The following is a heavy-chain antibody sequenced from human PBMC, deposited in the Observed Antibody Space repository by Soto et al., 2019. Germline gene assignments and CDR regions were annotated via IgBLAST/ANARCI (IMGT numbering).Heavy chain of an antibody. CDR3: AKDGRGSGSHYNSFGY. CDR1: GFTVGNNY. D-gene: IGHD3-10*01. CDR2: IYSTGTT. J-gene: IGHJ4*02. Sequence: LRLSCAASGFTVGNNYMSWVRQAPGKGLEWVSLIYSTGTTKYADSVRGRFTVSRDNAKNTLYLQMNSLRAEDTAVYYCAKDGRGSGSHYNSFGYWGQGTLVTVSS. V-gene: IGHV3-53*01.